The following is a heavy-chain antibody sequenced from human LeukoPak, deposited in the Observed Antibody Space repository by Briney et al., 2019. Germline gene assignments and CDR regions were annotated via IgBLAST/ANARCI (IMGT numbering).Heavy chain of an antibody. CDR3: ARNYYDSSGHINWFDP. V-gene: IGHV3-53*01. D-gene: IGHD3-22*01. CDR2: IYSGGST. J-gene: IGHJ5*02. CDR1: GFTVSSNY. Sequence: GGSLRPSCAASGFTVSSNYISWVRQAPGKGLEWVSVIYSGGSTYYADSVKGRFTISRDNSKNTLYLQMNSLRAEDTAVYYCARNYYDSSGHINWFDPWGQGTLVTVSS.